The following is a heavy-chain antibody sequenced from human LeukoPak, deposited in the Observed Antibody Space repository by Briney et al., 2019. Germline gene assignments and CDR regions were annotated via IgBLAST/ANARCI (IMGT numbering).Heavy chain of an antibody. V-gene: IGHV4-30-4*01. Sequence: PSQTLSLTCTVSGASISSDDSYWTWIRQPPGKGLEWIGFLYYSGITYYTPSLKSRVTISVDTSKNQFSLKLSSVTAADTAVYYCARDLHRRFGWKYQLPPEDWGQGTLVTVSS. CDR2: LYYSGIT. CDR3: ARDLHRRFGWKYQLPPED. J-gene: IGHJ4*02. D-gene: IGHD2-2*01. CDR1: GASISSDDSY.